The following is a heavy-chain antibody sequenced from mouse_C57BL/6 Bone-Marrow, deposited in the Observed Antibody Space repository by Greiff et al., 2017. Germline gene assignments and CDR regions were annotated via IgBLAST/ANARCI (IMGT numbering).Heavy chain of an antibody. CDR1: GYTFTNYW. J-gene: IGHJ2*01. Sequence: QVQLQQSGAELVRPGTSVKMSCKASGYTFTNYWIGWAKQRPGHGLEWIGDIYPGGGSTNYKEKFKGKATLTADKSSSTADMQFSSRTSEDSAIYYCARARRDFDDWGQGTTLTVAS. V-gene: IGHV1-63*01. CDR3: ARARRDFDD. CDR2: IYPGGGST.